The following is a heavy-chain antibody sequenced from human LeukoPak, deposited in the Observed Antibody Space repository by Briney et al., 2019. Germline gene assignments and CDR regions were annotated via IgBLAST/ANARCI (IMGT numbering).Heavy chain of an antibody. Sequence: GSLRLSCAASGFTFSNYAMTWVRQAPGKGLEWVSSIIGSGSSTNYADSVKGRFTISRDNSKNTLSLQMNSLRAEDTAVYYCAKNAGYSSGWHLDFWGQGTLVTVSS. CDR1: GFTFSNYA. CDR3: AKNAGYSSGWHLDF. D-gene: IGHD6-19*01. V-gene: IGHV3-23*01. J-gene: IGHJ4*02. CDR2: IIGSGSST.